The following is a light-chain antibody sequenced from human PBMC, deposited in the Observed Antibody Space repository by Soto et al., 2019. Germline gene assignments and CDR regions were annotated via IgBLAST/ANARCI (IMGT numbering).Light chain of an antibody. CDR1: QDISDY. CDR2: AAS. Sequence: DIQMTQSPSSLSASLGDRVTITCRARQDISDYLAWYQQKPGNPPNLLISAASTLQSGVPSRFRGSGYGTDFTLTITSLQPEDVATYYCQKYSKAPWTFGQGTKVEIK. V-gene: IGKV1-27*01. J-gene: IGKJ1*01. CDR3: QKYSKAPWT.